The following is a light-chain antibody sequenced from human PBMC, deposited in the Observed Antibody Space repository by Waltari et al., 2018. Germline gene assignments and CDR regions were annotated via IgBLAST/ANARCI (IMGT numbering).Light chain of an antibody. CDR1: QDINIF. J-gene: IGKJ1*01. CDR2: TAS. CDR3: QQHYNYPRT. Sequence: DIQMTQTPSVMSASVGDRVTITCRASQDINIFLAWFQQKPGKGPKRLIYTASTLHGGVPSRFSGSGSGTQFTLTISSLQPEDFATYYCQQHYNYPRTFGQGTKVEIK. V-gene: IGKV1-17*03.